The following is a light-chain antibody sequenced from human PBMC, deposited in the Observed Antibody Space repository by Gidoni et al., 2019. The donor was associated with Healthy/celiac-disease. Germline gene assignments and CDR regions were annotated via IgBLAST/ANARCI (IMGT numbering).Light chain of an antibody. Sequence: EIVLTQSPGTLSLSPGERATLSCRASQSVSSSYLAWYQQKPGQAPRLLIYGASSRATGIPDRFSGSGSRTDFTLTISRLEPEDFAVYYCQQYGSSPQVGQGTKVEIK. J-gene: IGKJ1*01. CDR3: QQYGSSPQ. CDR1: QSVSSSY. V-gene: IGKV3-20*01. CDR2: GAS.